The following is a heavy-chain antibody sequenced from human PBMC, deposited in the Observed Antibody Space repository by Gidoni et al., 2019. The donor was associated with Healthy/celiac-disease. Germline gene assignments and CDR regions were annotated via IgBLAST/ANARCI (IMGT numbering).Heavy chain of an antibody. Sequence: EVQLVESGGGLVQPGGSLRLSCAASGFTFSRYWMHWVRQAPGKGLVWVSRINSDGSSTSYADSVKGRFTISRDNAKNTLYLQMNSLRAEDTAVYYCARVPYCSSTSCYPGPIDYWGQGTLVTVSS. J-gene: IGHJ4*02. CDR1: GFTFSRYW. V-gene: IGHV3-74*01. D-gene: IGHD2-2*01. CDR3: ARVPYCSSTSCYPGPIDY. CDR2: INSDGSST.